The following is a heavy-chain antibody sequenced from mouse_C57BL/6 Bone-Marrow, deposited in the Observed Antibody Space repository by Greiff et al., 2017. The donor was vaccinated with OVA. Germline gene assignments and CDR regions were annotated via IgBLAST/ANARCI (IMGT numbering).Heavy chain of an antibody. Sequence: SGAELVKPGASVKLSCKASGYTFTSYWMQWVKQRPGQGLEWIGEIDPSDSYTNYNQKFKGKATLTVDTSSSTAYMQLSSLTSEDSAVYYCAKDGSSSWFAYWGQGTLVTVSA. CDR3: AKDGSSSWFAY. CDR2: IDPSDSYT. CDR1: GYTFTSYW. J-gene: IGHJ3*01. V-gene: IGHV1-50*01. D-gene: IGHD1-1*01.